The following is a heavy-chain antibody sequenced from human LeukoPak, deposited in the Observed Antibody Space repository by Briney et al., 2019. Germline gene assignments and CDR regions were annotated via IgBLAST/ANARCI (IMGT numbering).Heavy chain of an antibody. CDR3: AARIVVVPAASFDY. D-gene: IGHD2-2*01. V-gene: IGHV3-23*01. CDR2: ISRTGADT. J-gene: IGHJ4*02. Sequence: GGSLRLSCAASGFTFGTYDMYWIRQAPGKGLECVASISRTGADTYTYYADSVKGRFTISRDNSKSTLYLQMNSLRTDDTAVYYCAARIVVVPAASFDYWGQGTLVTVSS. CDR1: GFTFGTYD.